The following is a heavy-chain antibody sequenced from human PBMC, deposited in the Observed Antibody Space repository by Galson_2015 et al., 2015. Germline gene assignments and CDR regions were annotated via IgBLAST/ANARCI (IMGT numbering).Heavy chain of an antibody. CDR2: INAGNGAT. CDR3: ARVGCSGGTCNNYYYMDV. D-gene: IGHD2-15*01. J-gene: IGHJ6*03. CDR1: GYSFTSYA. Sequence: SVKVSCKASGYSFTSYAMHWVRQAPGQRLEWMGWINAGNGATKYSQKFQGRVTITRDTSASTAYMELSGLRSEDTAVYYCARVGCSGGTCNNYYYMDVWGKGTTVTVSS. V-gene: IGHV1-3*01.